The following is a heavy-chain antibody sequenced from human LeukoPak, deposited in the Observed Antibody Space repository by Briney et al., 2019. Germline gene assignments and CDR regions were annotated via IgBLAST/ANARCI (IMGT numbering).Heavy chain of an antibody. J-gene: IGHJ4*02. CDR1: VYTLTELS. CDR2: FDHEDGET. Sequence: ASVNVSCKVSVYTLTELSMHWVRQAPGKGREWMGGFDHEDGETIYEQKVQGRVTMNEDTYTDTAYMELSSLRSEDTAVYYCATGSGSYWGQGTLVTDSS. V-gene: IGHV1-24*01. D-gene: IGHD1-26*01. CDR3: ATGSGSY.